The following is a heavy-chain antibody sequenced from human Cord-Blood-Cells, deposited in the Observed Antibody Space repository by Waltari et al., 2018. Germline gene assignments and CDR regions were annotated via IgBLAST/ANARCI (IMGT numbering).Heavy chain of an antibody. Sequence: GGAISSYYWSWFRLHPGKGLEWVGCVYYSGSTNYNPYLKSRVTISVDTSKNQFSLKPRSVTDADTAVYDCASLWGSGWYFDLWGRGTLVTVSS. J-gene: IGHJ2*01. CDR3: ASLWGSGWYFDL. D-gene: IGHD7-27*01. CDR1: GGAISSYY. CDR2: VYYSGST. V-gene: IGHV4-59*12.